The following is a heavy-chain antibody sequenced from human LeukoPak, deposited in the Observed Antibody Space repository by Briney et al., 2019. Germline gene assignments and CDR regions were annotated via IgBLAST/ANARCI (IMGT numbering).Heavy chain of an antibody. V-gene: IGHV4-59*08. D-gene: IGHD1-26*01. CDR2: IYYSGST. J-gene: IGHJ6*03. CDR3: ARVRATTYYYYMDV. CDR1: GGSISSYY. Sequence: SETLSLTCTVSGGSISSYYWSWIRQPPGKGLEWIGYIYYSGSTNYNPSLKSRVTISVDTSKNQFSLKLSSVTAADTAVYYCARVRATTYYYYMDVWGKGTTVTVSS.